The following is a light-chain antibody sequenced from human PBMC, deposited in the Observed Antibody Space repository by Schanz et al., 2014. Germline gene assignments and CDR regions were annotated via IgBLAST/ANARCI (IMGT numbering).Light chain of an antibody. J-gene: IGLJ2*01. CDR1: TGTVTSGHY. CDR2: DAS. V-gene: IGLV7-46*01. CDR3: ILSYSGGALGV. Sequence: QAVVTQEPSVTVSPGGTVTLTCGSSTGTVTSGHYPYWFQQKPGQAPMTLIFDASNKHSWTPARFSGSLLGGKAALTLSGAQPEDEADYYCILSYSGGALGVFGGGTKLTVL.